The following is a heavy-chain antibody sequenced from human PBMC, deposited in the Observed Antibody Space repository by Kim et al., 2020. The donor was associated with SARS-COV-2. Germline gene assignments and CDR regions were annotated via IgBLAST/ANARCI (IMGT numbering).Heavy chain of an antibody. V-gene: IGHV4-34*01. CDR3: ARDTTVTTYNWFDP. Sequence: NPSLKSRVTISGDTSKNQFSLKLSSVTAADTAVYYCARDTTVTTYNWFDPWGQGTLVTVSS. J-gene: IGHJ5*02. D-gene: IGHD4-17*01.